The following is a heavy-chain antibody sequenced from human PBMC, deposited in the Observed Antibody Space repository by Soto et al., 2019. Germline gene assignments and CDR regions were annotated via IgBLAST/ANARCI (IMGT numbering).Heavy chain of an antibody. CDR1: GFTFSSYA. J-gene: IGHJ6*02. V-gene: IGHV3-23*01. Sequence: EVQLLESGGGLVQPGGSLRLSCAASGFTFSSYAMSWVRQAPGKGLEWVSAISGSGGSTYYADSVKGRFTISRDNSKNTLYLQMNSLTAADTAVYYCSSATREYYYYGMHVWGQGTTVTVSS. CDR3: SSATREYYYYGMHV. CDR2: ISGSGGST.